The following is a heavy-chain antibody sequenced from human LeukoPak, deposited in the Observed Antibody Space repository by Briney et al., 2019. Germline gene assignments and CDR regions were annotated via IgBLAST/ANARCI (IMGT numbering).Heavy chain of an antibody. J-gene: IGHJ5*02. CDR3: ARPSYCVADNCGYWLDP. Sequence: ASVRVSCKTSGYTFTKYLIHWVRQAPGQGLEWMGTINPQGDITNYPQRFQGRITLTEDTSTSTVYMELSSLTSEDTAVYYCARPSYCVADNCGYWLDPWGPGTLVTVSS. D-gene: IGHD2-21*01. CDR1: GYTFTKYL. CDR2: INPQGDIT. V-gene: IGHV1-46*01.